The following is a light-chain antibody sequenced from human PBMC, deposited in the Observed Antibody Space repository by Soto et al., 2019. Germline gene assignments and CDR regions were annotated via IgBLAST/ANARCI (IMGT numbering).Light chain of an antibody. CDR1: QTISSW. CDR2: KAS. V-gene: IGKV1-5*03. CDR3: LQDYNYPWT. J-gene: IGKJ1*01. Sequence: ILMTQSPSSLSASTGDRVTITCRASQTISSWLAWYQQKPGKAPKLLIYKASTLKSGVPSRFSGSGSGTDFTLTISSLQPEDFATYYCLQDYNYPWTFGQGTKVDI.